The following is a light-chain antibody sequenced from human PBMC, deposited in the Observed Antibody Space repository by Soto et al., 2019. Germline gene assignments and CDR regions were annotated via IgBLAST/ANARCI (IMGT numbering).Light chain of an antibody. Sequence: QSALTQPPAVSGSPGQSVTISCTGTSIDVGSYNRVSWYQQPPGTAPKLMIYEVSNRPSGVPDRFSGSKSGNTASLTISGLQAEDEADYYCSLYTSSSTYVFGTGTKVTVL. CDR2: EVS. CDR3: SLYTSSSTYV. J-gene: IGLJ1*01. V-gene: IGLV2-18*01. CDR1: SIDVGSYNR.